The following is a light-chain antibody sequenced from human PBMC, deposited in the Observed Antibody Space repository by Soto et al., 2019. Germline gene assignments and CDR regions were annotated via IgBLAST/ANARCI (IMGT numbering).Light chain of an antibody. CDR2: EGS. CDR1: SSDVGNYNL. Sequence: QSALTQPASVSGSPGQSFTLSCTGTSSDVGNYNLVSWYQQHPGKAPKLMIYEGSKRPSGVSNRFSGSKSGNTASLTISGLQAEDEADYYCCSYAGSSTLLFGGGTKVTVL. J-gene: IGLJ2*01. V-gene: IGLV2-23*01. CDR3: CSYAGSSTLL.